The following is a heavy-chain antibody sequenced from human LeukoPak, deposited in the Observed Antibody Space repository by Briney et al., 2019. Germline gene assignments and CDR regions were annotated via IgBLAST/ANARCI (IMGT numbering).Heavy chain of an antibody. CDR3: ARVAAAGFDP. CDR1: GYNFINNG. Sequence: KVSCKASGYNFINNGIYWVRQAPGQGLEWMGGIIPIFGTANYAQKFQGRVTITADKSTSTAYMELSSLRSEDTAVYYCARVAAAGFDPWGQGTLVTVSS. CDR2: IIPIFGTA. V-gene: IGHV1-69*06. J-gene: IGHJ5*02. D-gene: IGHD6-13*01.